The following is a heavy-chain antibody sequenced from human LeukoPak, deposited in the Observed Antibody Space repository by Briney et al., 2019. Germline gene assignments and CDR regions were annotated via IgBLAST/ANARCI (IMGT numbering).Heavy chain of an antibody. D-gene: IGHD3-10*01. V-gene: IGHV3-21*01. CDR1: GFIFSSYS. J-gene: IGHJ4*02. CDR3: ARDKNNYYGSGTWEY. Sequence: PGGSLRLSCAASGFIFSSYSMNWVRQAPGKGLEWVSSISSSSSYIYYADSVKGRFTISRDNAKNSLYLQMNSLRAEDTAVYYCARDKNNYYGSGTWEYWGQGTLVTVSS. CDR2: ISSSSSYI.